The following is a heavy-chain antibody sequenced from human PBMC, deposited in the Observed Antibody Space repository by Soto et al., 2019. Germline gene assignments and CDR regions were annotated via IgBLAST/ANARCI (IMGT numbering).Heavy chain of an antibody. CDR2: ISSSGRTI. V-gene: IGHV3-48*03. D-gene: IGHD1-20*01. CDR1: GFTFSSYE. Sequence: GSLRLACAASGFTFSSYEMNWVRQAPGKGLEWVSYISSSGRTIYYADSVKGRFTISRDNAKNSLYLQMNSLRAEDTAVYYCARSGYNWNDGARGYFDYWGQGTLVTVSS. CDR3: ARSGYNWNDGARGYFDY. J-gene: IGHJ4*02.